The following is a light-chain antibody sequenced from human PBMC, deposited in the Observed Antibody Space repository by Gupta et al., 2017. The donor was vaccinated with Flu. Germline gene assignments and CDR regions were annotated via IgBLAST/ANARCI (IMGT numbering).Light chain of an antibody. V-gene: IGLV3-1*01. Sequence: SYDLTQPPSVSVSPGQTASITCSGDKLGYKYVSWYQHNPGQSPVMVIYHDIKRPSGSPERFSGSNSGNTATLTISETQAMDEADYYCQVWDRTTYVFGSGTKVTVL. CDR1: KLGYKY. CDR3: QVWDRTTYV. J-gene: IGLJ1*01. CDR2: HDI.